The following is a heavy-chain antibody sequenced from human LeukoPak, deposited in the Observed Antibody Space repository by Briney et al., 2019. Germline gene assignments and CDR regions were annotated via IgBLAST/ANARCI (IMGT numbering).Heavy chain of an antibody. V-gene: IGHV3-66*01. CDR2: IYSGGST. J-gene: IGHJ6*02. CDR1: GFTVSSNY. CDR3: AKIGIGRVAGTPPFYYYYGMDV. Sequence: GGSLRLSCAASGFTVSSNYMSWVRQAPGKGLEWVSVIYSGGSTYYADSVKGRFTISRDNSKNTLYLQMNSLRAEDTAVYYCAKIGIGRVAGTPPFYYYYGMDVWGQGTTVTVSS. D-gene: IGHD6-19*01.